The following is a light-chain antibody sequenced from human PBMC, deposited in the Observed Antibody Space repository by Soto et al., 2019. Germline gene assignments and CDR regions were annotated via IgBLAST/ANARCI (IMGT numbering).Light chain of an antibody. V-gene: IGLV1-47*01. J-gene: IGLJ3*02. CDR2: RND. Sequence: QPVLTQPPSTSETPGQRITVSCSGSSSNVGRHYVNWYRHVPGTAPKLLIYRNDQRPSGVPDRFSASKSGTSASLAISGLRAEDEADYFCAAWDDTLSAWVFGGGTKVTVL. CDR3: AAWDDTLSAWV. CDR1: SSNVGRHY.